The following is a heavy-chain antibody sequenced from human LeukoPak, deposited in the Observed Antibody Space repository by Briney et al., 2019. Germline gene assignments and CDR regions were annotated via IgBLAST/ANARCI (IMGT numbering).Heavy chain of an antibody. CDR2: IKSRSDGGTT. Sequence: PGGSLRLSCAASGFTFSSYAMSWVRQAPGKGLEWVGRIKSRSDGGTTDYAAPVRDRFTISSDDSKNTLYWKMNSLKTENTAVYFRTGSRWATNDYWGQGALVTVSS. CDR1: GFTFSSYA. D-gene: IGHD6-13*01. V-gene: IGHV3-15*01. CDR3: TGSRWATNDY. J-gene: IGHJ4*02.